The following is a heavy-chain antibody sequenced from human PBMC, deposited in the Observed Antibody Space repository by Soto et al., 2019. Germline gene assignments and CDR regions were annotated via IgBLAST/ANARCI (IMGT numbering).Heavy chain of an antibody. V-gene: IGHV3-64*01. Sequence: EVQLMESGGGLVQPGGSLRLSCAASGFTFSSYAMHWVRQAPGKGLEYVSAISSNEGSTYYANSVKGRFTISRDNSKNTLYLQMGSLRTEDMAVYYCARGGLYIAVAGRTFDYWGQGTLVTVSS. J-gene: IGHJ4*02. CDR2: ISSNEGST. CDR1: GFTFSSYA. CDR3: ARGGLYIAVAGRTFDY. D-gene: IGHD6-19*01.